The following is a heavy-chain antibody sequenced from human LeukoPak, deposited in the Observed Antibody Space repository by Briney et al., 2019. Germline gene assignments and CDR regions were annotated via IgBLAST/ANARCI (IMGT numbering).Heavy chain of an antibody. V-gene: IGHV1-69*02. CDR1: GGTFSSYT. CDR2: IIPILGIA. CDR3: AGGDHGKPNRLGY. D-gene: IGHD4/OR15-4a*01. J-gene: IGHJ4*02. Sequence: SVKVSCKASGGTFSSYTISWVRQAPGQGLEWMGRIIPILGIANYAQKFQGRVTITADKSTSTAYMELSSLRSEDTAVYYCAGGDHGKPNRLGYWGQGTLVTVSS.